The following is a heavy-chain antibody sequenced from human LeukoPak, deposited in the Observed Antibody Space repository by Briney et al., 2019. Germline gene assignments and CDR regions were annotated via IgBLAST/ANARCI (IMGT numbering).Heavy chain of an antibody. V-gene: IGHV1-2*02. CDR3: ASPPLSSAMYYAH. Sequence: VASVTVSCKASGYTFSGHYMHWVRQAPGQGLEWMGWVKPDDGDTNYAQNFQGRVTMTRDTSISTAYMELSSLRSDDTAVYYCASPPLSSAMYYAHWGQGTLVTVSS. CDR1: GYTFSGHY. D-gene: IGHD1-26*01. J-gene: IGHJ4*02. CDR2: VKPDDGDT.